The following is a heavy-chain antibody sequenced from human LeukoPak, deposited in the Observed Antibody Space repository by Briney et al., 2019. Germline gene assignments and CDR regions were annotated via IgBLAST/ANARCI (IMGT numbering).Heavy chain of an antibody. D-gene: IGHD3-10*01. CDR3: ARHGRGSRSPNAFDI. CDR1: GYSFIDYW. Sequence: GESLKVPCKGSGYSFIDYWIGWVRQMPAGGLQWMGIIYPDDSDIRYSPSFQGQVPISADKSIITAYLQWSSLKASDTAMYYCARHGRGSRSPNAFDIWGQGTMVSVSS. J-gene: IGHJ3*02. CDR2: IYPDDSDI. V-gene: IGHV5-51*01.